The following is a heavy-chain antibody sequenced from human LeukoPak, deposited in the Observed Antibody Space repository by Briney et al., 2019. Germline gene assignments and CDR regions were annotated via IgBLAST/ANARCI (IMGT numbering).Heavy chain of an antibody. J-gene: IGHJ5*02. CDR1: GFTFSRYT. V-gene: IGHV3-64D*06. Sequence: PGGSLGLSCSASGFTFSRYTMHWVRQAPGKGLEYVSTIRSNGGSTYYADSVKDRFTISRDNSKNTLYLQMSSLRAEDTAVYYCVKDRYSSGWPPRFDPWGQGTLVTVSS. CDR2: IRSNGGST. CDR3: VKDRYSSGWPPRFDP. D-gene: IGHD6-19*01.